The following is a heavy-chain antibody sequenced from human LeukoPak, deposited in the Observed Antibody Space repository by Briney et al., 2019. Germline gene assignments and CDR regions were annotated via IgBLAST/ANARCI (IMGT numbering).Heavy chain of an antibody. CDR1: GGSFSGYY. CDR2: INHSGST. Sequence: PSETLSLTCAVYGGSFSGYYWSWIRQPPGKGLEWIGEINHSGSTNYNPSLKSRVTISVDTSKNQFSLKLSSVTAADTAVYDCARGLGVRYFASFSGEYYFDYWGQGTLVTVSS. V-gene: IGHV4-34*01. J-gene: IGHJ4*02. CDR3: ARGLGVRYFASFSGEYYFDY. D-gene: IGHD3-9*01.